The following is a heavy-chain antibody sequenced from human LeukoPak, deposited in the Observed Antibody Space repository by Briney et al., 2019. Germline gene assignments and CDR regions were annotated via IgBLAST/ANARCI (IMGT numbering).Heavy chain of an antibody. CDR2: ISYDGSNK. V-gene: IGHV3-30*18. CDR3: AKDQSPIAVAGTLNY. Sequence: AGGSLRLSCAASGFTFSSYGMHWVRQAPGKGLEWVAVISYDGSNKYYADSVKGRFTISRDNSKNTLYPQMNSLRAEDTAVYYCAKDQSPIAVAGTLNYWGQGTLVTVSS. D-gene: IGHD6-19*01. CDR1: GFTFSSYG. J-gene: IGHJ4*02.